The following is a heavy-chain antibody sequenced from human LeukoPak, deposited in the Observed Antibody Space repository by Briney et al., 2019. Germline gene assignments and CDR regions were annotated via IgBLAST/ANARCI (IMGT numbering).Heavy chain of an antibody. CDR3: ARGGRGGYCSSTSCHRRILYNWFDP. CDR1: GVSFSGYY. D-gene: IGHD2-2*01. CDR2: INHSGST. V-gene: IGHV4-34*01. Sequence: SETLSLTCAVYGVSFSGYYWSWIRQPPGKGLEWIGEINHSGSTNYNPSLKSRVTISVDTSKNQFSLKLSSVTAADTAVYYCARGGRGGYCSSTSCHRRILYNWFDPWGQGTLVTVSS. J-gene: IGHJ5*02.